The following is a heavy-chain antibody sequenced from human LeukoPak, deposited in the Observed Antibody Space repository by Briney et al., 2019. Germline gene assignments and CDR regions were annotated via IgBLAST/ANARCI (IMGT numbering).Heavy chain of an antibody. D-gene: IGHD2-2*01. CDR1: GGSISSYD. CDR2: MSYIGSA. Sequence: PSDTLSLTCTVSGGSISSYDWSWIRQSPGKGLDGIGHMSYIGSANYNPVLKSRDTISVDMPKNHLSRDVSSVTAADTAVYSCARNSWPFVVPAAMRGNIDPDYWGKGTLVTVSS. CDR3: ARNSWPFVVPAAMRGNIDPDY. V-gene: IGHV4-59*01. J-gene: IGHJ4*02.